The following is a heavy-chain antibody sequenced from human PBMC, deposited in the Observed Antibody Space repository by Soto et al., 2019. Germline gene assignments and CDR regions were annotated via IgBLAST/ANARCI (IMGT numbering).Heavy chain of an antibody. CDR2: ISGYNGNT. J-gene: IGHJ4*02. Sequence: QVQLVQSGAEVKKPGASVKVSCKAAGYTFASYAISWMRQAPGPGLEWMGWISGYNGNTNYALKLQGRVTMTTDTSTSTAYIELRSRISHDTALYICARDPPPPDYWGQGTLVTVSS. CDR3: ARDPPPPDY. V-gene: IGHV1-18*01. CDR1: GYTFASYA.